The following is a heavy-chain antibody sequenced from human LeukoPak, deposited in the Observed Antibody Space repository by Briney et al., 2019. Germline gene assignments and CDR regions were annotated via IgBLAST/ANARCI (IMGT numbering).Heavy chain of an antibody. Sequence: SETLSLTCTVSGGSISSGSYYWSWIRQPAGKGLEWIGRIYTSGSTNYNPSLKSRVTISVDTSKNQFSLKLSSVTAADTAVYYCATASVDTAMVPADAFDIWGQGTMVTVSS. J-gene: IGHJ3*02. CDR1: GGSISSGSYY. D-gene: IGHD5-18*01. CDR3: ATASVDTAMVPADAFDI. CDR2: IYTSGST. V-gene: IGHV4-61*02.